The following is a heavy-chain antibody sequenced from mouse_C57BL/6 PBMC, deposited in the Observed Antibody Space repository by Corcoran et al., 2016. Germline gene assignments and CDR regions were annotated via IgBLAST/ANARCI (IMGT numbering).Heavy chain of an antibody. D-gene: IGHD1-1*01. CDR1: GYTFTDYY. CDR3: ASGYYYGSSYGAY. V-gene: IGHV1-26*01. Sequence: EVQLQQSGPELVKPGASVKISCKASGYTFTDYYMNWVKQSHGKSLEWIGDINPNNGGTSYNQKFKGKATLTVDKSSSTAYMELRSLTSEDSAVYYCASGYYYGSSYGAYWGQGTLVTVSA. J-gene: IGHJ3*01. CDR2: INPNNGGT.